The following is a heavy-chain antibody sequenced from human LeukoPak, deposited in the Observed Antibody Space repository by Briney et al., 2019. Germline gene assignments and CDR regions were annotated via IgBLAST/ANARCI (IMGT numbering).Heavy chain of an antibody. CDR1: GGSFSGYY. Sequence: SETLSLTCAVYGGSFSGYYWSWIRQPPGKGLEWIGEINHSGSTNYNPSLKSRITISVDTSKNQFSLKLSSVTAADTAVYYCAREHMVRGVINRWGQGALVTVSS. CDR2: INHSGST. CDR3: AREHMVRGVINR. J-gene: IGHJ4*02. V-gene: IGHV4-34*01. D-gene: IGHD3-10*01.